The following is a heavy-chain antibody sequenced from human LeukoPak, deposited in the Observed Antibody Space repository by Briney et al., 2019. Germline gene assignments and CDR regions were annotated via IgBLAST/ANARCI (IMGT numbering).Heavy chain of an antibody. D-gene: IGHD3-10*01. Sequence: GGSLRLSCAASGFSFSSYNMYWVRQAPGQGLEWVSSITTTGGSIYYADSVRGRFTISRDNAKNSLFLQMNTLRIEDTAVYYCATSFGATRGYWGQGTLVTVSS. CDR1: GFSFSSYN. J-gene: IGHJ4*02. CDR3: ATSFGATRGY. CDR2: ITTTGGSI. V-gene: IGHV3-21*06.